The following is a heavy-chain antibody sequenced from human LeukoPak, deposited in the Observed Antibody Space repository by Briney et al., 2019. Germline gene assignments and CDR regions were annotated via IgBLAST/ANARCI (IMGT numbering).Heavy chain of an antibody. CDR2: ISDIGSI. CDR3: ARGSGSYSSYYYYGMDV. V-gene: IGHV4-59*01. D-gene: IGHD1-26*01. CDR1: GGSISSYY. J-gene: IGHJ6*02. Sequence: SETLSLTCTVSGGSISSYYWSWIRQPPGKGLEWIAYISDIGSINYNPSLKSRVTISLDTSKNQFSLKLSSVTAADTAVYYCARGSGSYSSYYYYGMDVWGQGTTVTVSS.